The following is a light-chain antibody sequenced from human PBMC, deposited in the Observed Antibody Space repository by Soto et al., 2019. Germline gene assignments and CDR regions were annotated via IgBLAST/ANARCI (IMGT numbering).Light chain of an antibody. CDR3: QQYKGYPWT. CDR1: QSISSW. CDR2: KAS. J-gene: IGKJ1*01. V-gene: IGKV1-5*03. Sequence: DNHMTQSPSTLSASVGDRVTITCRASQSISSWLAWYQQKPGKAPNLLIYKASSLRSGVPSRFSGSGSGTEFTLTISSLQPDDSATYYCQQYKGYPWTFGQGTKV.